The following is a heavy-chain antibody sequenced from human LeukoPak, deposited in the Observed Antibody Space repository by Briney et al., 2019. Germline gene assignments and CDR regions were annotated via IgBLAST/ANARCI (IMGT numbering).Heavy chain of an antibody. J-gene: IGHJ4*02. D-gene: IGHD5-24*01. Sequence: PGGSLRLSCAASGFTFSSYGMHWVRQAPGKGLEWVAVTWYDGSNEYYADSVKGRFTISRDNSKNTLYLQMNSLRAEDTAVYYCARISRDGYTGAYFDYWGQGTPVTVSS. V-gene: IGHV3-33*01. CDR1: GFTFSSYG. CDR2: TWYDGSNE. CDR3: ARISRDGYTGAYFDY.